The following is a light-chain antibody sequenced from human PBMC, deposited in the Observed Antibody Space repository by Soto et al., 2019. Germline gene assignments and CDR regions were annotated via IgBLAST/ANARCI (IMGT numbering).Light chain of an antibody. CDR2: DVS. CDR3: GSYTSSCSWV. CDR1: SSDVGTYNS. J-gene: IGLJ3*02. V-gene: IGLV2-14*03. Sequence: QSALTQPASVSGSPGQSITVSCTGSSSDVGTYNSVSWYQQHPGKAPKLIIYDVSNRPSGVSNRFSGSKSGNTASLTISGLQTEDEADYYCGSYTSSCSWVFGGGTKLTVL.